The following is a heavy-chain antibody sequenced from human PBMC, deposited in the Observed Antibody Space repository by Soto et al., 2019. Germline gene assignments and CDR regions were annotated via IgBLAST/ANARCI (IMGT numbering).Heavy chain of an antibody. CDR2: IYYAGNT. Sequence: SETLSLTCTVSGGSITGCYWSWIRQPPARGLEWIGYIYYAGNTLYAPSLKSRVTISVDRSKKQFSLKLSSVTATDTSVNYCARHDALPTLQIGIGVWGRRTTVTVSS. CDR3: ARHDALPTLQIGIGV. J-gene: IGHJ6*02. D-gene: IGHD2-15*01. CDR1: GGSITGCY. V-gene: IGHV4-59*01.